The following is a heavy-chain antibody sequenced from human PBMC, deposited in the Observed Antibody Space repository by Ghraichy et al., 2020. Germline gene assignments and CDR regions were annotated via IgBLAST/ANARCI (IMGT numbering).Heavy chain of an antibody. Sequence: SQTLSLTCAVYGGSLSGYYWSWIRQPPGKGLEWVGEISHNGNSVYTASLKSRVTISVDTSKNEFSLKLSSVTAADTAVYYCRGYCTNGVCYPDYWGQGTLVTVSS. V-gene: IGHV4-34*01. J-gene: IGHJ4*02. CDR2: ISHNGNS. D-gene: IGHD2-8*01. CDR3: RGYCTNGVCYPDY. CDR1: GGSLSGYY.